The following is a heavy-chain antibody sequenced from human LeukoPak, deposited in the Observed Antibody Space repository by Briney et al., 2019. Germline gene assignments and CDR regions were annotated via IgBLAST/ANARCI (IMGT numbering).Heavy chain of an antibody. J-gene: IGHJ6*02. CDR2: MNPNSGNT. CDR3: AREGGCSGGSCYSFDLEYGMDV. V-gene: IGHV1-8*01. Sequence: ASVKGSCRASGYTFTSYDINWVRQATGQGLEWMGWMNPNSGNTGYAQKFQGRVTMTRNTSISTAYMELSSLRSEDTAVYYCAREGGCSGGSCYSFDLEYGMDVWGQGTTVTVSS. D-gene: IGHD2-15*01. CDR1: GYTFTSYD.